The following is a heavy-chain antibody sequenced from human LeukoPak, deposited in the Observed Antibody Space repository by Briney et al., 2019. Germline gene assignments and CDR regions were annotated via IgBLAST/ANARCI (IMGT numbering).Heavy chain of an antibody. V-gene: IGHV3-13*01. J-gene: IGHJ4*02. CDR1: GFTFSSYD. D-gene: IGHD5-18*01. Sequence: PGGSLRLSCAASGFTFSSYDMHWVRQATGKGLEWVSAIGTAGDTYYPGSVKGRFTISRENAKNSLYLQMNSLRAGDTAVYYCARGGMDTATLDYWGQGTLVTVSS. CDR3: ARGGMDTATLDY. CDR2: IGTAGDT.